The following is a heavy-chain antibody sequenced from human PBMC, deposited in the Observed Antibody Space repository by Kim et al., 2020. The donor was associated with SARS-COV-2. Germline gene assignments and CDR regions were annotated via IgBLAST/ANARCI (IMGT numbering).Heavy chain of an antibody. Sequence: GGSLRRSCTASGFTFGDYAMSWFRQAPGKGLEWVGFIRSKAYGGTTEYAASVKGRFTISRDDSKSIASLQMNSLKTEDTAVYYCTRVRAPLFLTMRGWFDPWGQGTLVTVSS. CDR1: GFTFGDYA. CDR3: TRVRAPLFLTMRGWFDP. J-gene: IGHJ5*02. D-gene: IGHD3-22*01. CDR2: IRSKAYGGTT. V-gene: IGHV3-49*03.